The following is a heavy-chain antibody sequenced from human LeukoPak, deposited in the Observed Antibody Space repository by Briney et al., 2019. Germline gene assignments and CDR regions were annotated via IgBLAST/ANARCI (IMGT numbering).Heavy chain of an antibody. CDR3: ASIAVAGTTQLVDY. CDR1: GGSISSSSYY. D-gene: IGHD6-19*01. J-gene: IGHJ4*02. V-gene: IGHV4-39*01. Sequence: SETLSLTCTVSGGSISSSSYYWGWIRQPPGKGLEWIGSIYYSGSTYYNPSLRSRHAISVDTSKNQFSLKLSSVTAADTAVYYCASIAVAGTTQLVDYWGQGTLVTVTS. CDR2: IYYSGST.